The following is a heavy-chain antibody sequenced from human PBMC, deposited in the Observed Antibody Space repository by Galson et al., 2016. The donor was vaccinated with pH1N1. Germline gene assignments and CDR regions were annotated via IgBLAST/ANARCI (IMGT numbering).Heavy chain of an antibody. CDR1: GFSLSTRGMC. D-gene: IGHD4-17*01. CDR3: PRNLYCDYSHSFDY. CDR2: SDWDDNQ. Sequence: PALVKPTQTLTLTCTFSGFSLSTRGMCVSWIRQPPGKALEWLALSDWDDNQYYSTSLKTRRTISKDTSKNELVLTMTNMDPADTATFYCPRNLYCDYSHSFDYWGQGTLVTVSS. V-gene: IGHV2-70*01. J-gene: IGHJ4*02.